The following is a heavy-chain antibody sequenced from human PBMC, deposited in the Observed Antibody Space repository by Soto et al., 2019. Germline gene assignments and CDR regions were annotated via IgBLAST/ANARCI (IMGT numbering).Heavy chain of an antibody. Sequence: PGGSLRLSCAASGFTFSSYAMSWVRQAPGKGLEWVSAISGSGGSTYYADSVKGRFTISRDNSKNTLYLQMNSLRAEDTAVYYCAKVDSSGYKGKYYFDYWGQGTLVTVSS. CDR1: GFTFSSYA. CDR3: AKVDSSGYKGKYYFDY. CDR2: ISGSGGST. V-gene: IGHV3-23*01. J-gene: IGHJ4*02. D-gene: IGHD3-22*01.